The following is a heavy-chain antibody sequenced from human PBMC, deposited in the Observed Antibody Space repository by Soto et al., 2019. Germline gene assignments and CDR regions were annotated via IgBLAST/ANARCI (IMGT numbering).Heavy chain of an antibody. CDR1: GGSITSSY. CDR2: IYYTGST. Sequence: SETLSLTCTVSGGSITSSYWTWIRQPPGKGLEWIGYIYYTGSTDYNPSLKSRVTISVDTSKNQLSLKLSSVTATDTAVYYCARRSHTRGSIDFWGQGTLVSVAS. D-gene: IGHD5-12*01. CDR3: ARRSHTRGSIDF. V-gene: IGHV4-59*01. J-gene: IGHJ4*02.